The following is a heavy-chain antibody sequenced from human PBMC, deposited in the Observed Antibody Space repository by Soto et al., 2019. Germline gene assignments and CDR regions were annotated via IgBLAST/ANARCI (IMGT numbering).Heavy chain of an antibody. CDR3: ARGTAGTTPLAYYYSGMAV. CDR2: IIPIFGTA. Sequence: SVKVSCKASGGTFSSYAISWVRQAPGQGLEWMGGIIPIFGTANYAQKFQGRVTITADESTSTACMELSSLRSEDTAVYYCARGTAGTTPLAYYYSGMAVGGKGTTVTVSS. CDR1: GGTFSSYA. D-gene: IGHD1-1*01. J-gene: IGHJ6*04. V-gene: IGHV1-69*13.